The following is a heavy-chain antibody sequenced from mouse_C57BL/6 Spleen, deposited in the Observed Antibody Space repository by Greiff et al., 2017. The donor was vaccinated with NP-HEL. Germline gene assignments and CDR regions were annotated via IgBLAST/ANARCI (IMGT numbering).Heavy chain of an antibody. CDR2: IYPGDGDT. CDR1: GYAFSSSW. J-gene: IGHJ1*03. Sequence: QVQLQQSGPELVKPGASVKISCKASGYAFSSSWMNWVKQRPGKGLEWIGRIYPGDGDTNYIGKFKGRATLTADKSSSTSYMQLSSLTSEDSAVYFCARHYGNWYFDVWGTGTTVTVSS. D-gene: IGHD2-1*01. CDR3: ARHYGNWYFDV. V-gene: IGHV1-82*01.